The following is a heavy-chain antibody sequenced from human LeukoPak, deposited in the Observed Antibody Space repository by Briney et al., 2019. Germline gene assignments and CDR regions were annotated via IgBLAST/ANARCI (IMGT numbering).Heavy chain of an antibody. Sequence: GGSLRLSCAASGFTFSSYAMSWVRQAPGKGLEWVSAISGSGGNTYYADSVKGRFTISRDNSKNTLYLQMNSLRAEDTAVYYCAKGYYYDSSGYSDFDYWGQGTLVTVSS. CDR3: AKGYYYDSSGYSDFDY. J-gene: IGHJ4*02. CDR1: GFTFSSYA. D-gene: IGHD3-22*01. V-gene: IGHV3-23*01. CDR2: ISGSGGNT.